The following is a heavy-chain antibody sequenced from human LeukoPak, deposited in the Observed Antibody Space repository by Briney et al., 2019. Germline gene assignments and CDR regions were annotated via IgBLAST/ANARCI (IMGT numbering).Heavy chain of an antibody. CDR2: INPNTGGT. CDR3: ARVWRITMTFDP. V-gene: IGHV1-2*02. D-gene: IGHD3-22*01. J-gene: IGHJ5*02. Sequence: ASVKVSCKASGYTFTGYYMHWVRQAPGQGLEWMGWINPNTGGTNYAQKFQGRITVTRDTSISTVYMELSSLRSDDTAVYYCARVWRITMTFDPWGQGTLVTVSS. CDR1: GYTFTGYY.